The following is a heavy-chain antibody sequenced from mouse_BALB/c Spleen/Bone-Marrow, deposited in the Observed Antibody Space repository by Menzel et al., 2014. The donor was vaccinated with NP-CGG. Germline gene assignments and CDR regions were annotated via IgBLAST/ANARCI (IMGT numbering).Heavy chain of an antibody. V-gene: IGHV4-1*02. CDR1: GFDFXRYW. CDR3: ARPGYYGYQDV. D-gene: IGHD1-2*01. J-gene: IGHJ1*01. Sequence: EVQRVESGGGLVQPGGSLKLSCAASGFDFXRYWMTWVRQAPGKGLEWIGEINPESSTINYTPSLKDKFIISRDNAKNALYLQMSKVRSEDTALYYCARPGYYGYQDVWGAGTTATVSS. CDR2: INPESSTI.